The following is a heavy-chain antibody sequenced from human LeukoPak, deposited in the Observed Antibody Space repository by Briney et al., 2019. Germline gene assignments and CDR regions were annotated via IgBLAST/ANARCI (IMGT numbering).Heavy chain of an antibody. D-gene: IGHD1-26*01. V-gene: IGHV1-2*02. CDR1: GYTFTGYY. CDR3: ARAKVGANAFDI. CDR2: INPNSGGT. J-gene: IGHJ3*02. Sequence: ASVKVSCKASGYTFTGYYMHWVRQAPGQGLEWMGWINPNSGGTNCAQKFQGRVTMTRDTSISTAYMELSRLRSDDTAVYYCARAKVGANAFDIWGQGTMVTVSS.